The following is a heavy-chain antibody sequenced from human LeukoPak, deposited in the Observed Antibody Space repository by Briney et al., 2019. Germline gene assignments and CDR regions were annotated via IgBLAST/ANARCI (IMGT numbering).Heavy chain of an antibody. D-gene: IGHD6-13*01. CDR2: INHSGST. V-gene: IGHV4-39*07. Sequence: PSETLSLTCTVSGGSISSGSYYWSWIRQPPVKGLEWIGEINHSGSTNYNPSLKSRVTISVDTSKNQFSLKLSSVTAADTAVYYCARGRIAAPLDYWGQGTLVTVSS. J-gene: IGHJ4*02. CDR3: ARGRIAAPLDY. CDR1: GGSISSGSYY.